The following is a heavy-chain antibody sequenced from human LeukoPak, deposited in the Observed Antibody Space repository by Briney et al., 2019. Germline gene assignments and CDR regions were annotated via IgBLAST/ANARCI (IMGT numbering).Heavy chain of an antibody. Sequence: PGGTLRLPCAASGFTFSSYGMSWVRQPPGKGLEWVSSIFPSGGEIHYADSVRGRFTISRDNSKSTLSLQMNSLRAEDTAIYYCATYRQVLLPFESWGQGTLVTVSS. D-gene: IGHD2-8*02. CDR1: GFTFSSYG. CDR2: IFPSGGEI. CDR3: ATYRQVLLPFES. J-gene: IGHJ4*02. V-gene: IGHV3-23*01.